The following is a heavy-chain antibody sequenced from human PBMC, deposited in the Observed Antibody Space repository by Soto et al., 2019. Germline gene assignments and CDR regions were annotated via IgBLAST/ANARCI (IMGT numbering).Heavy chain of an antibody. Sequence: QVQLVQSGAEVKKPGASVKVSGKASGYTFTSYGISWVRQAPGQGLEWMGWISAYNGNTNYAQKLQGRVTMTTDTSTSTAYMGLRGLRSDDTAVYYCATRIAAAVGIEYFQHWGQGTLVTVSS. CDR2: ISAYNGNT. D-gene: IGHD6-13*01. CDR1: GYTFTSYG. J-gene: IGHJ1*01. CDR3: ATRIAAAVGIEYFQH. V-gene: IGHV1-18*01.